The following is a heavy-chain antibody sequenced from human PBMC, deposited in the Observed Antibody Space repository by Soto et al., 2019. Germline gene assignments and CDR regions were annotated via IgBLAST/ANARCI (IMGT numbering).Heavy chain of an antibody. J-gene: IGHJ3*02. Sequence: EVQLVESGGGLVKPGGSLRLSCAASGFTFSSYSMNWVRQAPGKGLEWVSSISSSSSYIYYADSVKGRFTISRDNAKNSLYVQMNSLRAEDTAVYYCARAYSSRDAFDIWGQGTMVTVSS. D-gene: IGHD6-13*01. CDR2: ISSSSSYI. CDR3: ARAYSSRDAFDI. V-gene: IGHV3-21*01. CDR1: GFTFSSYS.